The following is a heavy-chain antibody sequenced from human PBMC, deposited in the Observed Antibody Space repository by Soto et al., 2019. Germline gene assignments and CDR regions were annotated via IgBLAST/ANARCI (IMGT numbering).Heavy chain of an antibody. CDR1: GYTFTSYA. J-gene: IGHJ4*02. CDR2: INPGEGNT. D-gene: IGHD3-22*01. V-gene: IGHV1-3*01. CDR3: ARDYYYDVSGHFDY. Sequence: GASVKVSCKASGYTFTSYALHWLRQAPGQGLQWMGWINPGEGNTRYSQKFQGRITITWDTFASTAYMELSSLRSEDTAVYYCARDYYYDVSGHFDYWGQGTLVTVSS.